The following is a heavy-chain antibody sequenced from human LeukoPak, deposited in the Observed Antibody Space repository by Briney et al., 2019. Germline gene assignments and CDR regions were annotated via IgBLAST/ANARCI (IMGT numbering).Heavy chain of an antibody. V-gene: IGHV4-31*03. D-gene: IGHD2-21*02. J-gene: IGHJ6*04. Sequence: SQTLSLTCTVSGGSISSGGYYWSWIRQHPGKGLEWIGYIYYSGSTYYNPSLKSRATISVDTSKNQFSLKLSSVTAADTAVYYCARESGVTHYYYGMDVWGKGTTVTVSS. CDR1: GGSISSGGYY. CDR3: ARESGVTHYYYGMDV. CDR2: IYYSGST.